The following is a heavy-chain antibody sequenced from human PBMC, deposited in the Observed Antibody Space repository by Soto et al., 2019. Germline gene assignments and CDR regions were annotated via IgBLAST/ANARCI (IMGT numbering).Heavy chain of an antibody. J-gene: IGHJ6*02. CDR1: GGTFNNYP. CDR3: ARGRGYSGDDHYYYFDMDV. V-gene: IGHV1-69*13. CDR2: SIPIFGTA. Sequence: SVKVSCKASGGTFNNYPITWVRQAPGEGLEWMGGSIPIFGTANYAQKSQGRVTISVDESTSTAYMELSSLRSEDTAVYYCARGRGYSGDDHYYYFDMDVWGQGTTVTVSS. D-gene: IGHD5-12*01.